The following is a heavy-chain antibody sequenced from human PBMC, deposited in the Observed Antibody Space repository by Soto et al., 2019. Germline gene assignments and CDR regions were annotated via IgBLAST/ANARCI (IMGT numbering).Heavy chain of an antibody. J-gene: IGHJ6*02. CDR2: IYHSGST. V-gene: IGHV4-4*02. D-gene: IGHD3-22*01. Sequence: SEPLPITCAVSGGYIVSLNWRSCIRQQPGKGLEWIGEIYHSGSTNYNPSLKSRVTISVDKSKNQFSLKLSSVTAADTAVYYCARSPDSSGYYPRWYYYGMDVWGQGTTVTVSS. CDR3: ARSPDSSGYYPRWYYYGMDV. CDR1: GGYIVSLNW.